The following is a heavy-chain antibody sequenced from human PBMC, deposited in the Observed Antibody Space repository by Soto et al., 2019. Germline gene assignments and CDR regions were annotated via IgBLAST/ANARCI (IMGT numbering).Heavy chain of an antibody. CDR2: IKRKTDGGTI. Sequence: EVQLVESGGGLVKPGGSLRLSCAASGFTFRNAWMNWVRQAPGKGLEWVGRIKRKTDGGTIDYAAPVKGRFIISRDDSKNTLYLQMISLKTEDTAVYYCTTVFYDSSGNPDFWGQGTLVTVSS. CDR3: TTVFYDSSGNPDF. D-gene: IGHD3-22*01. CDR1: GFTFRNAW. J-gene: IGHJ4*02. V-gene: IGHV3-15*07.